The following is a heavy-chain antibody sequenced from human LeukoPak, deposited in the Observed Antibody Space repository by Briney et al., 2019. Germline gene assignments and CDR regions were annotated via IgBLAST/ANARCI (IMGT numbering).Heavy chain of an antibody. D-gene: IGHD3-3*01. Sequence: GGSLRLSCAASGFTFSSYSMNWVRQAPGKGLEWVSSISSSSSYIYYADSVKGRFTISRDNAKNSLYLQMNSLRAEDTAVYYFARNLRFFEGLIYYWGQGTLVTVSS. CDR2: ISSSSSYI. CDR3: ARNLRFFEGLIYY. J-gene: IGHJ4*02. CDR1: GFTFSSYS. V-gene: IGHV3-21*01.